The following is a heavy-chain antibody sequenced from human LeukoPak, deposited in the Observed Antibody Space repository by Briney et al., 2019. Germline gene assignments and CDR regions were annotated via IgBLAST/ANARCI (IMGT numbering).Heavy chain of an antibody. Sequence: GASVKVSCKASGYTFTGYYMHWVRQAPGQGLEWMGWINPNSGGTNYAQKFQGRVTMTRDTSISTAYMELSRLRSDDTAVYYCARGVVPAAYYYYYGMDVWGQGTTVTASS. D-gene: IGHD2-2*01. CDR3: ARGVVPAAYYYYYGMDV. J-gene: IGHJ6*02. CDR2: INPNSGGT. V-gene: IGHV1-2*02. CDR1: GYTFTGYY.